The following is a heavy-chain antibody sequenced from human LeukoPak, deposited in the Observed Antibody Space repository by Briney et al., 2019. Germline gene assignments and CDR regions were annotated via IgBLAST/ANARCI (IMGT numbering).Heavy chain of an antibody. D-gene: IGHD2-2*01. Sequence: GGSLRLSCAASGFTFSTYGMSWFRQAPGKGLEWVSSVSPGGVSPDHADSVKGRFTVSRDDSLNTLYLQMNSLRVDDTAVYYCAKRIDIAVVPEAATHQAFDVWGQGTMVTVSS. V-gene: IGHV3-23*01. CDR2: VSPGGVSP. CDR1: GFTFSTYG. J-gene: IGHJ3*01. CDR3: AKRIDIAVVPEAATHQAFDV.